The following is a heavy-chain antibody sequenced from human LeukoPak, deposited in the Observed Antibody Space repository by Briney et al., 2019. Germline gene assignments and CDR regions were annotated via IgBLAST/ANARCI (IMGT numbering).Heavy chain of an antibody. D-gene: IGHD3-22*01. V-gene: IGHV3-23*01. Sequence: HAGGSLRLSCAASGFTFSSYAMSWVRQAPGKGLEWVSAISGSGGSTYYADSVKGRFTISRDNSKNTLYLQMNSLRAEDTAVYYCAKVAYYDSSGYYGPDRDAFDIWGQGTMVTVSS. CDR2: ISGSGGST. CDR3: AKVAYYDSSGYYGPDRDAFDI. CDR1: GFTFSSYA. J-gene: IGHJ3*02.